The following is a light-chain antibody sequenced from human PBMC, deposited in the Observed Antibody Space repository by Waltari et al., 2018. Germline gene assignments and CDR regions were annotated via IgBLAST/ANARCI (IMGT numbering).Light chain of an antibody. CDR1: NSNLGGNF. CDR2: NDN. V-gene: IGLV1-44*01. CDR3: AVWDDSLGGV. Sequence: QSVLTQPPSVSGTPGQRVTISCSGSNSNLGGNFVTWYQQLPGKAPKLLIYNDNQGPSGVPDRSSASKSGTSAALAITGLQSEDEADYYCAVWDDSLGGVFGGGTKLTVL. J-gene: IGLJ3*02.